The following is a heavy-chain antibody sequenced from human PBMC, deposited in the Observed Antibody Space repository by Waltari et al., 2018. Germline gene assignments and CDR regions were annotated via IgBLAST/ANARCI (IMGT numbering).Heavy chain of an antibody. CDR2: IYHSGST. D-gene: IGHD3-16*02. Sequence: QVQLQESGPGLVKPSETLSLTCAVSGYSISSGYYWGWIRQPPGKGLEWIGSIYHSGSTYYNPSLKSLVTISVDTSKNQFSLKLSSVTAADTAVYYCARVFYDYIWGSYRRQYYFDYWGQGTLVTVSS. CDR3: ARVFYDYIWGSYRRQYYFDY. J-gene: IGHJ4*02. V-gene: IGHV4-38-2*01. CDR1: GYSISSGYY.